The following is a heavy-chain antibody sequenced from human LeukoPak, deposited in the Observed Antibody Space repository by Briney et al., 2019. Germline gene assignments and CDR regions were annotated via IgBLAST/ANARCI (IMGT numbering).Heavy chain of an antibody. D-gene: IGHD3-10*01. CDR3: ARDPEERGYFDY. Sequence: SQTLSLTCTVSGGSISSGDYYWSWIRQPPGKGLEWIGYIFYSGSTIYNPSLKSRVTISVDTSKNQISLKLSSVTAADTAVYYCARDPEERGYFDYWGQGTLVTVSS. J-gene: IGHJ4*02. CDR2: IFYSGST. CDR1: GGSISSGDYY. V-gene: IGHV4-61*08.